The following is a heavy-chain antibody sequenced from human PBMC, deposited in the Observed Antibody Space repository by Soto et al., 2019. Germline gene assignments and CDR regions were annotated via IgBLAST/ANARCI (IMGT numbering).Heavy chain of an antibody. D-gene: IGHD3-22*01. Sequence: VGSLRLSCVASGFTFNTYWMHWVRQAPGKGLVWVSRISGDGTSTAYADSVKGRFTISRDKAKNTLYLQMNGLRAEDTALYYCAREGYYYDSSIHSSIYYFDYWGQGTLVTVSS. CDR2: ISGDGTST. CDR1: GFTFNTYW. J-gene: IGHJ4*01. V-gene: IGHV3-74*01. CDR3: AREGYYYDSSIHSSIYYFDY.